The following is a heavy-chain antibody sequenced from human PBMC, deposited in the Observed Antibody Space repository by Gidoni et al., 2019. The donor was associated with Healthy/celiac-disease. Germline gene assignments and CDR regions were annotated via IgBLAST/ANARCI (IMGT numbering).Heavy chain of an antibody. CDR1: GFTFLRYS. Sequence: EVQLVESGGGLVKPGGSLGLSCAASGFTFLRYSRNWVRQAPGKGLEWVSSISSSSSYIYYADSVKGRFTISRDNAKNSLYLQMNSLRAEDTAVYYCARVVPTSYGSGISDAFDIWGQGTMVTVSS. J-gene: IGHJ3*02. D-gene: IGHD3-10*01. CDR3: ARVVPTSYGSGISDAFDI. V-gene: IGHV3-21*01. CDR2: ISSSSSYI.